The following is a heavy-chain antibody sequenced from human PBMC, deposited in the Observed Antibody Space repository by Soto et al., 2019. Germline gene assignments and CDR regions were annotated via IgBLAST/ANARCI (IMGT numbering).Heavy chain of an antibody. CDR1: GYTFTGHY. D-gene: IGHD3-16*01. J-gene: IGHJ4*02. V-gene: IGHV1-2*02. CDR3: ARDASQTFGSSYHTDY. Sequence: ASVKVSCKASGYTFTGHYMHWVLQAPGQGLEWMGWINPNSGGTNYAQKFQDRVTMTRDTSISTAYMELSILRSDDTAVYYCARDASQTFGSSYHTDYWGQGTLVTVSS. CDR2: INPNSGGT.